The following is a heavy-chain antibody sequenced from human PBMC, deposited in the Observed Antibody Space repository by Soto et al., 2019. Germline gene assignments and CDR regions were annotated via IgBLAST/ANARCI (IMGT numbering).Heavy chain of an antibody. CDR1: GFAFSDYA. J-gene: IGHJ4*02. D-gene: IGHD6-19*01. CDR3: AKYEWLVLFDY. Sequence: PGVSLRLSCATPGFAFSDYAMTWVRQAPGKGLEWVSSIGVGGGGTYYADSVKGRFTISRDNSKNTLYLQMSGLRAEDTAVYYCAKYEWLVLFDYWGQGT. V-gene: IGHV3-23*01. CDR2: IGVGGGGT.